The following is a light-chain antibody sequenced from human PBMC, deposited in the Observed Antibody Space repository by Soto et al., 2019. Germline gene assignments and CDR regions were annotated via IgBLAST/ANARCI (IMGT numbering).Light chain of an antibody. V-gene: IGKV3-15*01. J-gene: IGKJ1*01. CDR3: QQYSVWRT. Sequence: EIEMTHSPATLSLAPCERVTLSCRASESVSTNLAWYQQKAGQAPRLLIYGASTRATGIPARFSGSGSGTEFTLTISSLQSEDFAVYYCQQYSVWRTFGQGTKVDIK. CDR2: GAS. CDR1: ESVSTN.